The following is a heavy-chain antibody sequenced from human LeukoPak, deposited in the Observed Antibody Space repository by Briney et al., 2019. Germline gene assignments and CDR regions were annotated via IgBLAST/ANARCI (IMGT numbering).Heavy chain of an antibody. CDR3: ARGSSGISGLRIYYYYYMDV. CDR1: GFTFSSYS. Sequence: GGSLRLSCAASGFTFSSYSMNWVRQAPGKGLEWVSSISSSSSYIYYADSVKGRFTISRDNAKNSLYLQMNSLRAKDTAVYYCARGSSGISGLRIYYYYYMDVWGKGTTVTVSS. J-gene: IGHJ6*03. D-gene: IGHD1-14*01. V-gene: IGHV3-21*01. CDR2: ISSSSSYI.